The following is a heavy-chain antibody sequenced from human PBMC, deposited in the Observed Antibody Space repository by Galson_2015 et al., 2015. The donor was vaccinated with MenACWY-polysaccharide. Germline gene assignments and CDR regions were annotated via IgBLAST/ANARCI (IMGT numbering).Heavy chain of an antibody. CDR1: GYTFTSYD. V-gene: IGHV1-8*01. CDR2: MNPNSGNT. CDR3: ARGVLIAARYYYVFGIDD. D-gene: IGHD6-6*01. J-gene: IGHJ6*02. Sequence: SVKVSCKASGYTFTSYDINWVRQATGQGLEWMGWMNPNSGNTGYAQKFQGRVTMTRNTSISTAYMELSSLRSEDTAVYYCARGVLIAARYYYVFGIDDSGQATRAAVSS.